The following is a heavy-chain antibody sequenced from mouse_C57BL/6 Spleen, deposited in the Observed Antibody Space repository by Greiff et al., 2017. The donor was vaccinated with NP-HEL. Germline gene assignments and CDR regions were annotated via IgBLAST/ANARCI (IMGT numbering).Heavy chain of an antibody. Sequence: VQLQESGPGLVKPSQSLSLTCSVTGYSITSGYYWNWIRQFPGNKLEWMGYISYDGRNNYNPSLKNRISITRDTSKNQFFLKFNSVTTEDTATYYCARTGTGYFDVWGTGTTVTVSS. CDR2: ISYDGRN. V-gene: IGHV3-6*01. D-gene: IGHD4-1*01. CDR3: ARTGTGYFDV. CDR1: GYSITSGYY. J-gene: IGHJ1*03.